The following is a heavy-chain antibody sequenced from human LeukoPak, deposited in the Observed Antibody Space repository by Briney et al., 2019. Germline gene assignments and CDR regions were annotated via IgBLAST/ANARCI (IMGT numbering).Heavy chain of an antibody. V-gene: IGHV3-7*01. Sequence: PGGSLRLSCAASGFIFTNYWMTWVRQAPGKGLEWVANIKQDGSEEYYVDSVKGRFTIFKDNAKNSLYLQMNSLRAEDTAVYYCARHIDWKFDYWGQGTLVTVSS. D-gene: IGHD1-1*01. J-gene: IGHJ4*02. CDR2: IKQDGSEE. CDR3: ARHIDWKFDY. CDR1: GFIFTNYW.